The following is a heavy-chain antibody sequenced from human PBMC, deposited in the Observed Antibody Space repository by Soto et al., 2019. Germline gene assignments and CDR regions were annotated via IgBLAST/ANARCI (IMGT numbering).Heavy chain of an antibody. CDR2: IIPIFGTA. CDR1: GGTFSSYA. V-gene: IGHV1-69*13. Sequence: SVKVSCKASGGTFSSYAISWVRQAPGQGLEWMGGIIPIFGTANYAQKFQGRVTITADESTSTAYMELSSLRSEDTAVYYCASGLAPGAARRGFDYWGQGTLVTVSS. D-gene: IGHD6-6*01. CDR3: ASGLAPGAARRGFDY. J-gene: IGHJ4*02.